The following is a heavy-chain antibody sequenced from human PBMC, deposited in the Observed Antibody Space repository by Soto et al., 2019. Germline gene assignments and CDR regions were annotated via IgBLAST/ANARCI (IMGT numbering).Heavy chain of an antibody. V-gene: IGHV2-5*02. CDR2: IYWDDDQ. CDR3: AHAFGGTSWPNDAFDI. J-gene: IGHJ3*02. Sequence: SGPTLVNPTQTLTLTCTFSGFSLDTGGVGVGWIRQAPGKALEWLALIYWDDDQRYSPSLKTRLTITKDTSKNQVVLTMTNMDPVDTATYYCAHAFGGTSWPNDAFDIWGQGTVVTVSS. CDR1: GFSLDTGGVG. D-gene: IGHD3-3*02.